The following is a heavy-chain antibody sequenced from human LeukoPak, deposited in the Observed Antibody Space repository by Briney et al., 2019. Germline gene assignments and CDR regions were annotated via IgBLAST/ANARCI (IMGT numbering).Heavy chain of an antibody. CDR1: GFTFDHCA. CDR3: AKVRVIRGVYDAFDI. J-gene: IGHJ3*02. D-gene: IGHD3-10*01. V-gene: IGHV3-43D*03. Sequence: PGGSLRLSCAASGFTFDHCAIHWVRQAPGKGLEWVSLITWDGGSTYYADSVKGRFTISRDNSKNSLYLQMNSLRPEDTALYYCAKVRVIRGVYDAFDIWGQGTMVTVSS. CDR2: ITWDGGST.